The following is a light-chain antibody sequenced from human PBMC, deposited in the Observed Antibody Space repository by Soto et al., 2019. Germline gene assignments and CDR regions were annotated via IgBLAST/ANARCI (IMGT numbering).Light chain of an antibody. CDR3: QQYNNWPPTT. CDR1: QSVSSY. J-gene: IGKJ5*01. Sequence: EMVLTQSPATLSLSPGERATLSCSAIQSVSSYLAWYQQKPVQAPRLLXYDASNRATGIPARFSGSGSGTEFTLTINSLQSEDFAVYYCQQYNNWPPTTFGQGTRLEIK. V-gene: IGKV3D-15*01. CDR2: DAS.